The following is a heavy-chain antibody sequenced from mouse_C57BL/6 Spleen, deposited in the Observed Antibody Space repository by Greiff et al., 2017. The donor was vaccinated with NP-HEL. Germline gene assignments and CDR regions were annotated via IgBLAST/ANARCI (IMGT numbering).Heavy chain of an antibody. Sequence: DVMLVESGEGLVKPGGSLKLSCAASGFTFSSYAMSWVRQTPEKRLEWVAYISSGGDYIYYADTVKGRFTISRDNARNTLYLQMSSLKSEDTAMYYCTRGDYEAWFAYWGQGTLVTVSA. V-gene: IGHV5-9-1*02. J-gene: IGHJ3*01. CDR1: GFTFSSYA. D-gene: IGHD2-4*01. CDR2: ISSGGDYI. CDR3: TRGDYEAWFAY.